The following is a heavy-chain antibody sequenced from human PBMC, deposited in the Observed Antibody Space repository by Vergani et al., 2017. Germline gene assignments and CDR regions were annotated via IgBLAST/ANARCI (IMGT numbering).Heavy chain of an antibody. V-gene: IGHV3-23*04. J-gene: IGHJ6*02. CDR2: ISGSGGST. CDR1: GFTFSSYA. Sequence: VQLVESGGGVVQPGRSLRLSCAASGFTFSSYAMSWVRQAPGQGLEWVSAISGSGGSTYYADSVKGRFTISRDNSKNTLYLQMNSLRAEDTAVYYCARDPDYYDSSGYYLYYYYYGMDVWGQGTTVTVSS. D-gene: IGHD3-22*01. CDR3: ARDPDYYDSSGYYLYYYYYGMDV.